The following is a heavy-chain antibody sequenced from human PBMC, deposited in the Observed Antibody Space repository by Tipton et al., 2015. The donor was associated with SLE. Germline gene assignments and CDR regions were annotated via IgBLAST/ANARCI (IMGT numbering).Heavy chain of an antibody. J-gene: IGHJ4*02. Sequence: LRLSCTVSGGSISSGGYHWSWIRQHPGKGLEWIGYIYYCGSTIHNPSLKSRVTMSVDTSKNQFSLKLSSVTAADTAVYYCAREPRSGYHDYWGQGTLVIVSS. D-gene: IGHD3-3*01. V-gene: IGHV4-31*02. CDR2: IYYCGST. CDR3: AREPRSGYHDY. CDR1: GGSISSGGYH.